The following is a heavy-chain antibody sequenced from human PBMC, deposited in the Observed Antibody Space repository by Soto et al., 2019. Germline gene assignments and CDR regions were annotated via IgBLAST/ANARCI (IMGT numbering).Heavy chain of an antibody. D-gene: IGHD1-26*01. J-gene: IGHJ4*02. CDR2: IGPESGAT. V-gene: IGHV1-2*02. CDR1: GYSFTGHY. CDR3: GRGRSGQIVVFY. Sequence: GASVKVSCKASGYSFTGHYIHWVRQAPEQGPEWMGEIGPESGATRYAQKFQGRVTMTMDTSITTVYMELNNLRPDDTAIYYCGRGRSGQIVVFYWGQGTPVTVPS.